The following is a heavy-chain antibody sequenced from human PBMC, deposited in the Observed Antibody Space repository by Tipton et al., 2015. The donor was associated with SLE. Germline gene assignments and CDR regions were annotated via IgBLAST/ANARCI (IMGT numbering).Heavy chain of an antibody. V-gene: IGHV4-39*07. CDR3: ARFHRVRADLDH. D-gene: IGHD3-3*01. CDR1: TFSSYA. CDR2: IYYTGST. Sequence: TFSSYAMSWVRQAPGKGLEWIGTIYYTGSTYYSPSLKSRVAISLDTSKKQFSLKLTSVTAADTAVYYCARFHRVRADLDHWGQGTLVTVSS. J-gene: IGHJ4*02.